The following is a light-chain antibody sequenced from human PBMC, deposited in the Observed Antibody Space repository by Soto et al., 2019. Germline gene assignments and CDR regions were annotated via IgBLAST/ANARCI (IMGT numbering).Light chain of an antibody. V-gene: IGKV3-20*01. J-gene: IGKJ1*01. CDR2: GAS. CDR1: QSVSSSY. CDR3: QQYGSSRPWT. Sequence: EIEWTQSPATLSLSPGERATLSCRASQSVSSSYLAWYQQKHGQAPRLRIYGASSRATGIPDRFSGSGSGSDFTLTISSLEPEAFAVYYCQQYGSSRPWTFGQGTKLEIK.